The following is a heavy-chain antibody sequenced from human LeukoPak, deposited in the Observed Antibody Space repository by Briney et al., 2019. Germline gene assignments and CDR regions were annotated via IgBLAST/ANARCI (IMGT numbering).Heavy chain of an antibody. CDR1: GFTFSSYA. V-gene: IGHV3-64*01. CDR3: ARGLYYGSVNHH. D-gene: IGHD3-10*01. J-gene: IGHJ5*02. CDR2: ISSSEGST. Sequence: GVSLRLFCAACGFTFSSYAMHWVRQAPGKGREYVSAISSSEGSTYYANSVKGRFHIPRDNSKHPLYLQMGSLRAEDLAVYYRARGLYYGSVNHHWPQGPLVRVS.